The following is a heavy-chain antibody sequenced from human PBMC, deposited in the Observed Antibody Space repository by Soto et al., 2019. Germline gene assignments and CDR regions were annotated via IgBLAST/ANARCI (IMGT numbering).Heavy chain of an antibody. J-gene: IGHJ4*02. CDR3: AKDGAGGYCSGGSCYLSGNYFDY. D-gene: IGHD2-15*01. CDR2: ISGSGGST. V-gene: IGHV3-23*01. CDR1: GFTFSSYA. Sequence: GGSLRLSCAASGFTFSSYAMSWVRQAPGKGLEWVSAISGSGGSTYYADSVKGRFTISRDNSKNTLYLQMNSLRAEDTAVYYCAKDGAGGYCSGGSCYLSGNYFDYWGQGTLVTVSS.